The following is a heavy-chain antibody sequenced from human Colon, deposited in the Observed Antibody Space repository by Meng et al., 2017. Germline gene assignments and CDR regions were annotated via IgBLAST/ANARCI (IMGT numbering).Heavy chain of an antibody. D-gene: IGHD3-22*01. CDR1: GYSVSSYSAA. Sequence: QVQLQQSGPGLVKPSQTLSLTCAISGYSVSSYSAAWDWIRQSPSRGLEWLGRTYYRSRWYNDYAVSLKGRITITPDTSKNLFSLHLNSVTPEDTAIYYCARDLSSALYYFDNWGQGILVTVSS. CDR3: ARDLSSALYYFDN. CDR2: TYYRSRWYN. J-gene: IGHJ4*02. V-gene: IGHV6-1*01.